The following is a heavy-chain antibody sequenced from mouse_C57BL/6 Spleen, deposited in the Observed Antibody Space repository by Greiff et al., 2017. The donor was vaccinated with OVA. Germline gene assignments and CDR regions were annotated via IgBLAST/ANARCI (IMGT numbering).Heavy chain of an antibody. Sequence: VQLKESGPELVKPGDSVKISCKASGYSFTGYFMNWVMQSHGKSLEWIGRINPYNGDTFYNQKFKGKATLTVDKSSSTAHMELRSLTSEDSAVYYCARSGYYYGSSHWYFDVGGTGTTVTVSS. CDR1: GYSFTGYF. CDR2: INPYNGDT. D-gene: IGHD1-1*01. J-gene: IGHJ1*03. CDR3: ARSGYYYGSSHWYFDV. V-gene: IGHV1-20*01.